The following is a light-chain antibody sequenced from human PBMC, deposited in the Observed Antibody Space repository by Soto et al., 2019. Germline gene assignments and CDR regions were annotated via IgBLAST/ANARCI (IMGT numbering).Light chain of an antibody. CDR2: GAA. Sequence: EIVLTQSPGTLSLSPGDRATLSCRASQSVTSSHLAWYQQKPGQGPRLLIYGAASRATGIPDRFSGSGSGTDYTLTISGLEPEDFAVYYCQQYYSSPLTFGGGTKVEIK. CDR3: QQYYSSPLT. V-gene: IGKV3-20*01. J-gene: IGKJ4*01. CDR1: QSVTSSH.